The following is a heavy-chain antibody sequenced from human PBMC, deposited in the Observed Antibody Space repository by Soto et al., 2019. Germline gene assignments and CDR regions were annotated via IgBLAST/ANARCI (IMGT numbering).Heavy chain of an antibody. CDR2: ITTSGSTI. V-gene: IGHV3-48*03. CDR3: AREGYNYGRRIDF. CDR1: GFTFSSYE. D-gene: IGHD5-18*01. J-gene: IGHJ4*02. Sequence: GGSLRLSCAASGFTFSSYEMNWVRQAPGKGLEWVSYITTSGSTIYYADSVKGRFTISRDNAKKSLYLQMSSLRAEDTAVYYCAREGYNYGRRIDFWGQGTLVTVSS.